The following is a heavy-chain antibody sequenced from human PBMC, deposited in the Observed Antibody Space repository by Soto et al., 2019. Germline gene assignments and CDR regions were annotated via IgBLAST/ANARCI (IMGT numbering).Heavy chain of an antibody. Sequence: PSESMSLTCTVCGGSISSYYWSWFRQPPGKGREWIGYIYYSGSTNYNPSLKSRVTISVDTSKNQFSLKLSSVTAADTAVYYCARIGGWYDSSGYYWGFDAFDFWGQGTMVTVSS. V-gene: IGHV4-59*01. D-gene: IGHD3-22*01. CDR2: IYYSGST. J-gene: IGHJ3*01. CDR3: ARIGGWYDSSGYYWGFDAFDF. CDR1: GGSISSYY.